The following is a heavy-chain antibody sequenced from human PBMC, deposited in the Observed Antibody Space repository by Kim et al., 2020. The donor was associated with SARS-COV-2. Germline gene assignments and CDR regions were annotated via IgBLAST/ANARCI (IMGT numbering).Heavy chain of an antibody. D-gene: IGHD1-1*01. V-gene: IGHV3-73*01. CDR2: IRSNGNSYAT. J-gene: IGHJ3*02. Sequence: GGSLRLSCGASGFTFSDSAMHWVRRASGKGLEWVGRIRSNGNSYATAYSASGRGRITISRDKSTHTAYLQMNSLKTEDTADYYCTRDPGTTLALWVAFD. CDR1: GFTFSDSA. CDR3: TRDPGTTLALWVAFD.